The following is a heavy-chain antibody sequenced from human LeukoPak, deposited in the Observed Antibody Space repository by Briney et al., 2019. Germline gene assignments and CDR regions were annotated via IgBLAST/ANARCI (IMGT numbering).Heavy chain of an antibody. CDR3: PRDRDMVALGGVWEYYYFHYMDV. CDR2: ISNNGGST. CDR1: GVPFSSYV. V-gene: IGHV3-64*02. J-gene: IGHJ6*03. D-gene: IGHD3-16*01. Sequence: SGGSLRLSCSASGVPFSSYVMHWVRQAPGKGLEYVSAISNNGGSTFYADSVKGRFTISRDNSKNTLYLQMGSLRAEDKGVYFCPRDRDMVALGGVWEYYYFHYMDVWGTGTTVTVSS.